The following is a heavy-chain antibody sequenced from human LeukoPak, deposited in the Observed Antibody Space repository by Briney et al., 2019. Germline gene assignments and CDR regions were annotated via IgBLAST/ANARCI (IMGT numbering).Heavy chain of an antibody. V-gene: IGHV3-49*03. CDR1: GFTFGDYA. Sequence: GGSLRLSCTASGFTFGDYAMSWFRQAPGKGLEWVGFIRSKAYGGTTEYAASVKGRFTISRDNAKNSLYLQMNSLRDEDTAVYYCASSLMVGRYYDSSYYFDYWGQGTLVTVSS. D-gene: IGHD3-22*01. J-gene: IGHJ4*02. CDR2: IRSKAYGGTT. CDR3: ASSLMVGRYYDSSYYFDY.